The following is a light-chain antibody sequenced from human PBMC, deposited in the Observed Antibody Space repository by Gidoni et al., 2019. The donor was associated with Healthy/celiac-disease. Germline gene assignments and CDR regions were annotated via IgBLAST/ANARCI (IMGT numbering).Light chain of an antibody. CDR3: EQYGNSPLT. J-gene: IGKJ4*01. Sequence: IVLTPSPGPLSLSPGERATLSFRASQSGSSSYLAWYKQKPGQAPIPLIYNAPSRATGIPDRFSGSGSRTDFTLTISRLEPEDFAVYYCEQYGNSPLTSGGXARWRSN. CDR2: NAP. V-gene: IGKV3-20*01. CDR1: QSGSSSY.